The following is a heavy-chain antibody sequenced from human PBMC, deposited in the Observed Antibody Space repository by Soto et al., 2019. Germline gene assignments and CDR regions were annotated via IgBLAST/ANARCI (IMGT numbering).Heavy chain of an antibody. CDR1: GFTFSSYA. Sequence: GGSLRLSCAASGFTFSSYAMIWVRQAPGKGLEWVSVISGSGGSTYYADSVKGRFTISRDNSKNTLYLQMNSLRAEDTAVYYCAKGSRRLVYAMDNWFDPWGQGTLVTVSS. CDR3: AKGSRRLVYAMDNWFDP. V-gene: IGHV3-23*01. D-gene: IGHD2-8*01. CDR2: ISGSGGST. J-gene: IGHJ5*02.